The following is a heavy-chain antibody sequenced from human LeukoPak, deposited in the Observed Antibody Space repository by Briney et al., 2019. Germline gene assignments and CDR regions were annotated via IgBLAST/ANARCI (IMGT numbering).Heavy chain of an antibody. CDR1: GYTFTGYY. CDR2: INPSSGGT. J-gene: IGHJ5*02. Sequence: ASVKVSCKASGYTFTGYYMHWVRQAPGQGLEWMGWINPSSGGTNYAQKFQGRVTMTRDTSISTAYMELSRLRSDDTAVYHCARGGGIAARLYRFDPWGQGTLVTVS. CDR3: ARGGGIAARLYRFDP. V-gene: IGHV1-2*02. D-gene: IGHD6-6*01.